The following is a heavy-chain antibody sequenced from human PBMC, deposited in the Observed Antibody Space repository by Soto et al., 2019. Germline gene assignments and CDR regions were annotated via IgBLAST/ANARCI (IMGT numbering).Heavy chain of an antibody. CDR2: VDYSGNI. J-gene: IGHJ4*02. Sequence: QLQLQESGTGLVKPSETLSLTCNASGGSITSSGSAWGWIRQSPGKVLEWIGTVDYSGNIYYIPSHKSRITISVDTSKNQISLKLSSVTSADTAVYYCARHIHNQGFEYYFDSWGQGTLVPVSS. CDR1: GGSITSSGSA. CDR3: ARHIHNQGFEYYFDS. D-gene: IGHD1-1*01. V-gene: IGHV4-39*01.